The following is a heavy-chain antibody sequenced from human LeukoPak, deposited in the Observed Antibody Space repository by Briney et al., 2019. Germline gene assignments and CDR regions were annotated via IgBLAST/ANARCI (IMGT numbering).Heavy chain of an antibody. Sequence: PSETLSLTCAVSGGSINSNNWWNWVRQTPGKGLEWIGEIFHSGATNYNPSLKSRVTISVDTSKNQFSLKLSSVTAADTAVYYCARHTRPSSFDYWGQGTPVTVSS. CDR1: GGSINSNNW. V-gene: IGHV4-4*02. CDR2: IFHSGAT. CDR3: ARHTRPSSFDY. D-gene: IGHD2-15*01. J-gene: IGHJ4*02.